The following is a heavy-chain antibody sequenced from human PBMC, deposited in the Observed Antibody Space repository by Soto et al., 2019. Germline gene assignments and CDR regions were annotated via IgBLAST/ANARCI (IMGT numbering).Heavy chain of an antibody. CDR2: IYYSGST. D-gene: IGHD4-17*01. Sequence: SETLSLTCTVSGGSISSSSYYWGWIRQPPGKGLEWIGSIYYSGSTYYNPSLKSRVTISVDTSKNQFSLKLSSVTAADTAVYYCARQGDYGVGYWGQGTLVTVSS. V-gene: IGHV4-39*01. J-gene: IGHJ4*02. CDR3: ARQGDYGVGY. CDR1: GGSISSSSYY.